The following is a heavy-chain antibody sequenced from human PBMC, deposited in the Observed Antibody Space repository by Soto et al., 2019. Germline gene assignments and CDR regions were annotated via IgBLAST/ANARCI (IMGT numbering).Heavy chain of an antibody. D-gene: IGHD3-10*01. V-gene: IGHV1-69*08. CDR2: IIPIVNKP. CDR1: GGTFSSYT. CDR3: ARAYGSGSYRHFDS. Sequence: QVQLVQSGAEVKKPGSSVKVSCKASGGTFSSYTFNWVRQAPGQGLEWMGRIIPIVNKPNYAQKFQGRVTITADKSTSTAYMELSCLRSEDTAVYYCARAYGSGSYRHFDSWGQGTLVTVSS. J-gene: IGHJ4*02.